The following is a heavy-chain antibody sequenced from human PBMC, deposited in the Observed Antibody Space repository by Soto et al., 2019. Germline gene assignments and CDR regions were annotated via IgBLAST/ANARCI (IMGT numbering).Heavy chain of an antibody. J-gene: IGHJ4*02. CDR3: ANGGDRWLRIDY. Sequence: QVQLMESGGGVVQPGRSLRLSCVASEFTFSSYGMLWVRQAPGKGLECVAVIANNGEYKYYADSVKGRFSISRDKSKNTLYLEMNRMSAEDTAVYYCANGGDRWLRIDYWGQGTPVTVSS. CDR2: IANNGEYK. CDR1: EFTFSSYG. V-gene: IGHV3-30*18. D-gene: IGHD5-12*01.